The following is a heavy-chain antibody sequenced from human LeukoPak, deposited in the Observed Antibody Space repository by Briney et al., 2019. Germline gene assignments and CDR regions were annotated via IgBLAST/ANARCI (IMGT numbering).Heavy chain of an antibody. CDR1: GFTFSSYG. D-gene: IGHD4-17*01. CDR2: IRYDGSNK. CDR3: AKVATVTTFYFDY. Sequence: PGGSLRLSCAASGFTFSSYGMHWVRQAPGKGLEWVAFIRYDGSNKYYADSVKGRFTISRDNSKNTLYLQMNSLRAEDTAVYYCAKVATVTTFYFDYWGQGTLVTVSS. V-gene: IGHV3-30*02. J-gene: IGHJ4*02.